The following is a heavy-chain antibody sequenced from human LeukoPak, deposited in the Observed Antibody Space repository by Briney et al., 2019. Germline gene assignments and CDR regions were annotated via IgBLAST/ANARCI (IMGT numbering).Heavy chain of an antibody. D-gene: IGHD4-17*01. Sequence: GGSLRLSCAASGLTFSSYAMSWVRQAPGKGLEWVSSISGSGGGTYYADSVKGRFTISRDNSKNTLYPQMHSLRADDTAVYYCAKDAYGDYYFDYWGQGTLVTVSS. CDR3: AKDAYGDYYFDY. CDR2: ISGSGGGT. CDR1: GLTFSSYA. V-gene: IGHV3-23*01. J-gene: IGHJ4*02.